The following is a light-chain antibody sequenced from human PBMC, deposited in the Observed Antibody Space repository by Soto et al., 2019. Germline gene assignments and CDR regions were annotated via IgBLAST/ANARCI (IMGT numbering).Light chain of an antibody. CDR2: DAS. J-gene: IGKJ5*01. CDR1: QSISSW. Sequence: DNRMTQYPSPLSGSVRDRVTITLRASQSISSWLAWYQQKPGRAPKLLIYDASNLEAGVPSRFRGSGSGTDFTFTISRLQPEDIATYYCQQYENLPTFGQGTRLEIK. V-gene: IGKV1-33*01. CDR3: QQYENLPT.